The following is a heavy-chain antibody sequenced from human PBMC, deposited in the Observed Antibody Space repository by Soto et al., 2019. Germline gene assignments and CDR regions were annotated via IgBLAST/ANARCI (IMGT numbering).Heavy chain of an antibody. D-gene: IGHD4-17*01. CDR2: ISGSGGST. CDR1: GFTFSSYA. CDR3: AKEGGYGDYDYYYYGMDV. V-gene: IGHV3-23*01. J-gene: IGHJ6*02. Sequence: EVQLLESGGGLVQPGGSLRLSCAASGFTFSSYAMSWVRQAPGKGLEWVSAISGSGGSTYYADSVKGRFTISRDNSKNSLYLHMNSLRAEDTAVYYCAKEGGYGDYDYYYYGMDVWGQGTTVTVSS.